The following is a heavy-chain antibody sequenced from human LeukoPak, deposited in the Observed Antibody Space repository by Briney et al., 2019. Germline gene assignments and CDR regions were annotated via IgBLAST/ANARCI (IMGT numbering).Heavy chain of an antibody. V-gene: IGHV4-34*01. D-gene: IGHD3-3*01. Sequence: SETLSLTCAVYGGSFSGYYWSWIRQPPGKGLEWIGEINHSGSTNYNPSLKSRVTISVDTSKNQFSLKLSSVTAADTAVYYCARGAPSFWSGYYTGASGYYYMDVWGKGTTVTVSS. CDR2: INHSGST. CDR3: ARGAPSFWSGYYTGASGYYYMDV. CDR1: GGSFSGYY. J-gene: IGHJ6*03.